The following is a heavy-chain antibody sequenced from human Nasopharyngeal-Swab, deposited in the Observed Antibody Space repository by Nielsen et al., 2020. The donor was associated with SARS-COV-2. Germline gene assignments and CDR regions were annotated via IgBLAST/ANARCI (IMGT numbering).Heavy chain of an antibody. CDR3: ARGNGPLKLELRPGPFRHGYAYYFDY. Sequence: SETLSLTCTVSGGSISSYYWSWIRQPPGKGLEWIGYIYYSGSTNYNPSLKSRVTISVDTSKNRFSLKLSSVTAADTAVYYCARGNGPLKLELRPGPFRHGYAYYFDYWGQGTLVTVSS. V-gene: IGHV4-59*01. J-gene: IGHJ4*02. D-gene: IGHD1-7*01. CDR2: IYYSGST. CDR1: GGSISSYY.